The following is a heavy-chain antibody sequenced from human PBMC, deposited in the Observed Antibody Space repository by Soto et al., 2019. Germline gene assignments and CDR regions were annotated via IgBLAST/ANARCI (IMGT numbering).Heavy chain of an antibody. V-gene: IGHV3-33*01. Sequence: PGGSRRRSWAASGFTFSSYVMHWVRQAPGKGLEWAAVIWYDGSNKYYADSVNGRFTISRDNSKNTLYLQMNSLRAEDTAVYYCARHYCSSTSCYPVYYYYYGMDVWGQGTTVTVSS. CDR2: IWYDGSNK. CDR3: ARHYCSSTSCYPVYYYYYGMDV. J-gene: IGHJ6*02. CDR1: GFTFSSYV. D-gene: IGHD2-2*01.